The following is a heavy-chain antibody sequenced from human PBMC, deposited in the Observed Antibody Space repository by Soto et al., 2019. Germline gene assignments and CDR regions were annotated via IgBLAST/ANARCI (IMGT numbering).Heavy chain of an antibody. CDR2: IWYDGSNK. J-gene: IGHJ3*02. V-gene: IGHV3-33*01. CDR1: GFTFSSYG. Sequence: QVQLVESGGGVVQPGRSLRLSCAASGFTFSSYGMHWVRQAPGKGLEWVAVIWYDGSNKYYADSVKGRFTISRDNSKNTLYLQMNSLRAEDTAAYYCARELGQKVDDAFDIWGQGTMVTVSS. CDR3: ARELGQKVDDAFDI.